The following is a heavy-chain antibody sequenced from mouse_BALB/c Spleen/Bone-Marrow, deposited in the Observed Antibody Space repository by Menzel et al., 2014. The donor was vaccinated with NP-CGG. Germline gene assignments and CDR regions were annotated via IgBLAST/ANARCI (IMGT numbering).Heavy chain of an antibody. CDR3: ARLTPDYAMDY. CDR2: ISSGGSYT. D-gene: IGHD1-3*01. V-gene: IGHV5-6*01. CDR1: GFTFSNYG. J-gene: IGHJ4*01. Sequence: EVQGVESGGDLVKPGGSLKLSCAASGFTFSNYGMSWVRPTPDKRLEWVATISSGGSYTYFPDSVKGRFTISRDNAKNTLYLQMNSLKSEDAATYYCARLTPDYAMDYWGQGTSVTVSS.